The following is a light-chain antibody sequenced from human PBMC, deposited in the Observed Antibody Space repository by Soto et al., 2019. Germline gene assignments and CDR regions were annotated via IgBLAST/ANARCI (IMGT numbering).Light chain of an antibody. Sequence: QSALTQPASVSGSPGQSITISCTGTSSDGGGYSYVSWYQQHPVKAPKLIIYEVTSRPSGVSSRFSGSKSGNTASLTISGLQTEDEADYYCSSFERSGTRVIGGGTKLTVL. J-gene: IGLJ2*01. CDR3: SSFERSGTRV. CDR2: EVT. CDR1: SSDGGGYSY. V-gene: IGLV2-14*01.